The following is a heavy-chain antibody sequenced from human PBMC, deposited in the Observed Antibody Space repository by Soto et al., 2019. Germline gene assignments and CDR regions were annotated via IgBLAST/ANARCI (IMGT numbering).Heavy chain of an antibody. J-gene: IGHJ4*02. CDR2: IYYSGST. Sequence: QVQLQESGPGLVKPSQTLSLTCTVSGGSISSGGYYWSWIRQHPGKGLEWIGYIYYSGSTYYNPSLKSRVTISVDTSKNQFSLKLSSVTAADTAVYYCARDRSYCSSNSCYGTYFDYWGQGTLVTVSS. CDR1: GGSISSGGYY. V-gene: IGHV4-31*03. CDR3: ARDRSYCSSNSCYGTYFDY. D-gene: IGHD2-2*01.